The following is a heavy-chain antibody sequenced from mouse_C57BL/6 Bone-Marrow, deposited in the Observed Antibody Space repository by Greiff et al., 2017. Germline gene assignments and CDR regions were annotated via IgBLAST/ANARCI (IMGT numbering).Heavy chain of an antibody. D-gene: IGHD1-1*01. CDR2: IYPGNSDT. V-gene: IGHV1-5*01. CDR1: GYTFTSYW. Sequence: EVQLQQSGTVLARPGASVKMSCKTSGYTFTSYWMHWVKQRPGQGLEWIGAIYPGNSDTSYNQKFKGKAKLTAVTSASTAYMELSSLTNEDSAVYYCTRGAITTQYYYAMDYWGQGTSVTVSS. CDR3: TRGAITTQYYYAMDY. J-gene: IGHJ4*01.